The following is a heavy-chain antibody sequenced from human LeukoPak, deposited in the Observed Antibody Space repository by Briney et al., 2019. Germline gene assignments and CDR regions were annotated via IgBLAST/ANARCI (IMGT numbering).Heavy chain of an antibody. D-gene: IGHD6-13*01. Sequence: GGSLRLSCAASGFTFSRYSMNWVRQAPGKGLGWVSSISSIMRYIYYADSVKGRFTISRDNAKNSLYMQMNGLRAEGTAVYYCARAVRVRDSRSPGRWYYYGMDVWGQGTTVTVSS. CDR1: GFTFSRYS. J-gene: IGHJ6*02. CDR3: ARAVRVRDSRSPGRWYYYGMDV. V-gene: IGHV3-21*01. CDR2: ISSIMRYI.